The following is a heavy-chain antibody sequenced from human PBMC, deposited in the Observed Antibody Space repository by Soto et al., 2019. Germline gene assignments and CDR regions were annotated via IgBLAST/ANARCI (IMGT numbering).Heavy chain of an antibody. V-gene: IGHV5-51*01. J-gene: IGHJ4*02. CDR2: IYPGDADT. CDR3: ARDRSGCYHNVQGY. D-gene: IGHD2-2*01. CDR1: GYSFTSYG. Sequence: GESRKISWKGSGYSFTSYGIGWVRQMPGKGLEWMGIIYPGDADTRYSPSFQGKVTISAAKSISTAYLQWSSLKASDTAMYYCARDRSGCYHNVQGYWGPGTLLAASS.